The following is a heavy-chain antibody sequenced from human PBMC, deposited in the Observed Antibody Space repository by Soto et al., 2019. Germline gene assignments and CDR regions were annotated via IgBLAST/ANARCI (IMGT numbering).Heavy chain of an antibody. CDR3: ARENSVTTVFDY. CDR1: GGSISSYY. Sequence: PSETLSLTCTVSGGSISSYYWSWIRQPPGKGLEWIGYIYYSGSTNYNPSLKSRVTISVDTSKNQFSLKLSSVTAADTAVYYCARENSVTTVFDYWGQGTLVTVSS. D-gene: IGHD4-4*01. CDR2: IYYSGST. J-gene: IGHJ4*02. V-gene: IGHV4-59*01.